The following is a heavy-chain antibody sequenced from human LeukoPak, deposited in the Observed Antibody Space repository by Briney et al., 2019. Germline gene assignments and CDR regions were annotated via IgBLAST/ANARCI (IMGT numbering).Heavy chain of an antibody. CDR1: GYIFTSYD. V-gene: IGHV1-8*03. Sequence: ASVKVSFKSSGYIFTSYDLNWVRQATGQGREGMGWMNPNSGNTGYAQKFQGRVTITRNTSISTAYMELSSLRSEDTAVYYCASTVSSWYAQGGWFDPWGQGTLVTVSS. CDR3: ASTVSSWYAQGGWFDP. J-gene: IGHJ5*02. CDR2: MNPNSGNT. D-gene: IGHD6-13*01.